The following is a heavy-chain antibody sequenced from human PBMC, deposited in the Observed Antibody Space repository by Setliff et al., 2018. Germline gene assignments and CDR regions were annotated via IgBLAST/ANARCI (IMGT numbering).Heavy chain of an antibody. V-gene: IGHV1-69*13. CDR1: RGTFSNYA. D-gene: IGHD1-26*01. J-gene: IGHJ4*02. Sequence: SVKVSCKTSRGTFSNYAISWVRQAPGQGLEWMGGTTPIFTTANYAQKFQGRVTITADESTSTAYMELSSLRSEDTAVYYCATSCSGSYYGYWGQGTLVTVSS. CDR3: ATSCSGSYYGY. CDR2: TTPIFTTA.